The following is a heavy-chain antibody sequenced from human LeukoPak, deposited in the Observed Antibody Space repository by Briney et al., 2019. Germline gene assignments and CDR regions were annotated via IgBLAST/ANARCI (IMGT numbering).Heavy chain of an antibody. CDR1: GGSFSGYY. Sequence: SVTLSLTCAVYGGSFSGYYWSWIRQPPGKGLEWIGEINHSGSTNYNPSLKSRVTISVDTSKNQFSLKLSSVTAADTAVYYCASRGYSGYDLDYWGQGTLVTVSS. V-gene: IGHV4-34*01. CDR3: ASRGYSGYDLDY. CDR2: INHSGST. D-gene: IGHD5-12*01. J-gene: IGHJ4*02.